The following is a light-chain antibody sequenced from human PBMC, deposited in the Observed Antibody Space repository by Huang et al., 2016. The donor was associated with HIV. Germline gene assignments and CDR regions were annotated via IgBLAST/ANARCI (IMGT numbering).Light chain of an antibody. Sequence: EIVLTQSPGTLSLSPGERATLSCRASKSVSSNYLAWYQQKPGQAPRLLIYAASNRATGIPDRFRGSGSGTDFTLTITRLEPEDFAVYSCQQYVASPYTFGQGTKLEIK. CDR3: QQYVASPYT. V-gene: IGKV3-20*01. CDR1: KSVSSNY. J-gene: IGKJ2*01. CDR2: AAS.